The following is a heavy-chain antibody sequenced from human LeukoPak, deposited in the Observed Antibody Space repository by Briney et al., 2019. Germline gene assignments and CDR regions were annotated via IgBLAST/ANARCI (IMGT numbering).Heavy chain of an antibody. CDR3: ARRNSSGWYPYYYYYGMDV. CDR2: IYYSGST. V-gene: IGHV4-59*08. Sequence: SETLSLTCTVSGGSISSYYWSWIRQPPGKGLEWIGYIYYSGSTNYNPSLKSRVTISVDTSKNQFYLKLSSVTAADTAVYYCARRNSSGWYPYYYYYGMDVWGQGTTVTVSS. D-gene: IGHD6-19*01. J-gene: IGHJ6*02. CDR1: GGSISSYY.